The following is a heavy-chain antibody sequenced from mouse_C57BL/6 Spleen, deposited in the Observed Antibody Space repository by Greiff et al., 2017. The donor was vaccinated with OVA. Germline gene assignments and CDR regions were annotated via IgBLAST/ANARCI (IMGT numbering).Heavy chain of an antibody. CDR2: INPGSGGT. CDR3: ARGDFLDGSSPWFAY. J-gene: IGHJ3*01. V-gene: IGHV1-54*01. Sequence: VKVVESGAELVRPGTSVKVSCKASGYAFTNYLIEWVKQRPGQGLEWIGVINPGSGGTNYNEKFKGKATLTADKSSSTAYMQLSSLTSEDSAVYFCARGDFLDGSSPWFAYWGQGTLVTVSA. CDR1: GYAFTNYL. D-gene: IGHD1-1*01.